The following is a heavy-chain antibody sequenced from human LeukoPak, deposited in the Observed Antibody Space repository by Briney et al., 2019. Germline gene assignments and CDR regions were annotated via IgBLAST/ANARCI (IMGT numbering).Heavy chain of an antibody. CDR2: ISHYNGKT. CDR3: ARGENGQVDY. J-gene: IGHJ4*02. CDR1: GYTSSSYD. Sequence: ASVKVSCKASGYTSSSYDIVWVRQAPGQGLEWMGWISHYNGKTNYAQKFQGRVTMTTDTSTSTDYMELRSLRSDDTAVYYCARGENGQVDYWGQGTLVTVSS. V-gene: IGHV1-18*01.